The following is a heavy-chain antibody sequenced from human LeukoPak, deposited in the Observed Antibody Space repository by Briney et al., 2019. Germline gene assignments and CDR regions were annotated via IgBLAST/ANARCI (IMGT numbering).Heavy chain of an antibody. D-gene: IGHD6-19*01. CDR3: ARDGIAVAAFDY. J-gene: IGHJ4*02. V-gene: IGHV1-3*01. Sequence: ASVKVSCKASGYTFTSYAMHWVRQAPGQRLEWMGWINAGNGNTKYSQKFQGRVTITRDTSASTAYMELSSLRSEDTAVYYCARDGIAVAAFDYWGQGTLVTVSS. CDR2: INAGNGNT. CDR1: GYTFTSYA.